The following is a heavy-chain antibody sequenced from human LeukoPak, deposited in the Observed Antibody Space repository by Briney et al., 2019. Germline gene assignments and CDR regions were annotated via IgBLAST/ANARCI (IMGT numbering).Heavy chain of an antibody. Sequence: ASVKVSCKASGGTFSSYAISWVRQAPGQGLEWMGRIIPILGIANYAQKFQGRVTITADKSTSTAYMELSSLRSEDTAVYYCARAPYRGGTGMDVWGQGTTVTVSS. D-gene: IGHD1-1*01. CDR3: ARAPYRGGTGMDV. CDR2: IIPILGIA. J-gene: IGHJ6*02. CDR1: GGTFSSYA. V-gene: IGHV1-69*04.